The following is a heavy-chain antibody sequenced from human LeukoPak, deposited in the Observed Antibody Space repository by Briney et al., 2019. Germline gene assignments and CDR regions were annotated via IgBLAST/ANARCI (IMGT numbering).Heavy chain of an antibody. CDR3: ARGYHDVLTGLYHWFDP. Sequence: SGILSLTCTVFGGSISNYYWNWIRQPPGKGLERIGYIHYSGSTKYNPSLKSRVLISLDTSKNQFSLKLSYVTAADTAMYYCARGYHDVLTGLYHWFDPWGQGTLVTVSS. V-gene: IGHV4-59*12. D-gene: IGHD3-9*01. CDR2: IHYSGST. J-gene: IGHJ5*02. CDR1: GGSISNYY.